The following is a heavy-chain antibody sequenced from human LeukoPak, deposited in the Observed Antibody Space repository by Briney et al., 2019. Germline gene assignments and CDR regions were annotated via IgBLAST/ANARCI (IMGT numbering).Heavy chain of an antibody. CDR1: GASISSSY. V-gene: IGHV4-59*01. J-gene: IGHJ4*02. CDR2: IYYTGNT. Sequence: SETLSLTCTVSGASISSSYWSWLRQSPGRGLEWIGYIYYTGNTNYNPSLTSRVTISVDTSKNQFSLKLSSVTAADTAVYCCARGSGWYYYWGQGTLVTVSS. D-gene: IGHD6-19*01. CDR3: ARGSGWYYY.